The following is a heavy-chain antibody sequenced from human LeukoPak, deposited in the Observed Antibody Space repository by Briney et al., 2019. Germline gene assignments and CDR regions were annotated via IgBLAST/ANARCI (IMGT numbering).Heavy chain of an antibody. CDR1: GGSISSGDYY. D-gene: IGHD2-2*01. Sequence: SETLSLTCTVSGGSISSGDYYWSWIRQPPGKGLEWIGYIYYSGSTYYNPSLKSRVTISVDTSKNQFSLKLSSVTAAATAVYYWARNLSRGYQPPTHYVGFDVWGKGTTVTVSS. CDR3: ARNLSRGYQPPTHYVGFDV. J-gene: IGHJ6*04. CDR2: IYYSGST. V-gene: IGHV4-30-4*01.